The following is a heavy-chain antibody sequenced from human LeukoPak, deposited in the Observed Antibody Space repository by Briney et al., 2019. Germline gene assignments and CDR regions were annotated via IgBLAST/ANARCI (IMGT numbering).Heavy chain of an antibody. CDR1: GFTFSSYW. D-gene: IGHD3-10*01. Sequence: PGGSLRLSCAASGFTFSSYWMSWVRQAPGKGLEWVANIKQDGSEKYYVDSVKGRLTISRDNAKNSLYLQMNSLRAEDTAVYYCARDGLLWFGELSHFDYWGQGTLVTVSS. J-gene: IGHJ4*02. CDR3: ARDGLLWFGELSHFDY. CDR2: IKQDGSEK. V-gene: IGHV3-7*01.